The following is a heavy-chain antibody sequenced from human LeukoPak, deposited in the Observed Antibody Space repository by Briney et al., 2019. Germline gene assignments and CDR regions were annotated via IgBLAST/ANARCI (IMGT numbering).Heavy chain of an antibody. V-gene: IGHV3-11*01. CDR2: ISSSASTI. J-gene: IGHJ4*02. D-gene: IGHD5-12*01. CDR3: ARGSGYDPGLFDY. Sequence: GGSLRLSCAASGFTFSDYYTSWIRQAPGKGLEWVSYISSSASTIYYADSVKGRFTISRDNAKNSLYLQMNSLRAEDTAVYYCARGSGYDPGLFDYWGQGTLVTVSS. CDR1: GFTFSDYY.